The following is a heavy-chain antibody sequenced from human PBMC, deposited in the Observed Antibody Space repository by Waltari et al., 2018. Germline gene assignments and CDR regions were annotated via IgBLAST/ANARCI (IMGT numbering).Heavy chain of an antibody. Sequence: DVQILESGGGLVQPGGSLTLSCTASGFGFGALAMTWVRHNPGKGLEWVAAISGTGSGKFYAASVKGRFILSRDNSKNTVSLQMNDLRAEDTGIYYCTKDDRSAWYIGFFDSWGQGTMVSVSS. J-gene: IGHJ3*01. V-gene: IGHV3-23*01. CDR1: GFGFGALA. CDR3: TKDDRSAWYIGFFDS. D-gene: IGHD6-19*01. CDR2: ISGTGSGK.